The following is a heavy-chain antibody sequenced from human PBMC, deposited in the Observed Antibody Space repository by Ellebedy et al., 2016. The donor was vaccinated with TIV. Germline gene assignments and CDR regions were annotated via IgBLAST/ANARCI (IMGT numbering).Heavy chain of an antibody. CDR1: GYTFTSYY. CDR3: ARHLMTTVTTVFDY. D-gene: IGHD4-11*01. J-gene: IGHJ4*02. CDR2: INLSGGST. V-gene: IGHV1-46*01. Sequence: AASVKVSCKASGYTFTSYYIHWVRQAPGQGLAWMGIINLSGGSTNYAQKFQGRVTMTRDTSTSTVYMELSSLRSEDTAMYYCARHLMTTVTTVFDYWGQGTLVTVSS.